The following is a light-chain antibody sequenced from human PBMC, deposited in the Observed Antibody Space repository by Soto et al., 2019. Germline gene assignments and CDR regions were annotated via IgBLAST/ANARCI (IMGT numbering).Light chain of an antibody. V-gene: IGLV2-23*02. CDR1: SADVGSYNL. CDR3: CAYVGTTTVVI. J-gene: IGLJ2*01. Sequence: QSALTQPASVSGSPGQSITISCTGTSADVGSYNLVSWYQQHPGKAPKVMIYEVSKRPSGISNRFSGSNSGNTASLTISGLQAEDEADYDCCAYVGTTTVVIFGGGTELTVL. CDR2: EVS.